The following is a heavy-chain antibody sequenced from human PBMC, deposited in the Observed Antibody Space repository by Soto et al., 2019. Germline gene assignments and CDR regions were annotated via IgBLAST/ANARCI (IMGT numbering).Heavy chain of an antibody. J-gene: IGHJ4*02. CDR2: IYYAGST. D-gene: IGHD3-22*01. V-gene: IGHV4-59*08. CDR1: GCSINNFY. CDR3: ARLGGYYQALDS. Sequence: PSETLSLTCTVSGCSINNFYWRWIRQPPGKGLEFIGYIYYAGSTTYNPSLKSRVTISVDTSKNQFSLQLRSVTAADTAVYYCARLGGYYQALDSWGQGT.